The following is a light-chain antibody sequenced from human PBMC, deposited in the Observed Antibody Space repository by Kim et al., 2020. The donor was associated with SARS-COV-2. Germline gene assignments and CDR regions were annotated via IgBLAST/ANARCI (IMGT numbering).Light chain of an antibody. CDR3: ASWDDSLNVVL. V-gene: IGLV1-44*01. CDR2: NSI. J-gene: IGLJ2*01. Sequence: GQRVTIACSGDSSNIGRNIVSWYQHLPGTAPTLLIYNSIDRPSGVPDRFSGSKSGASASLAISGLQSEDEADYYCASWDDSLNVVLFGGWTQLTVL. CDR1: SSNIGRNI.